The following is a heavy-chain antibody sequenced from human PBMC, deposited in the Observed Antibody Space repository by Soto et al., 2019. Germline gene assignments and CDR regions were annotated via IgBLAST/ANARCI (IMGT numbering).Heavy chain of an antibody. J-gene: IGHJ4*02. Sequence: PSQTLSLTCAISGDSVSSNSAAWNWIRQSPSRGLEWLGRTYYRSKWYNDYAVSVKSRITINPDTSKNQFSLQLNSVTPEDTAVYYCAREVAREMATIQAIDYWGQGTLVTVSS. D-gene: IGHD5-12*01. V-gene: IGHV6-1*01. CDR1: GDSVSSNSAA. CDR3: AREVAREMATIQAIDY. CDR2: TYYRSKWYN.